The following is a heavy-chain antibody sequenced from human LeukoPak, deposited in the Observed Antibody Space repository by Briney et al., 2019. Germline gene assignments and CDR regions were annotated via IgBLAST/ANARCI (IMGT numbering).Heavy chain of an antibody. CDR2: IYTSGST. D-gene: IGHD6-19*01. V-gene: IGHV4-4*07. Sequence: PSETLSLTCTVSGGSISSYYWTWIRQPAGKGLEWIGRIYTSGSTDYNPSLKSRVTMSIDTSKNQFSLKLSSVTSADTAVYYCARSSHVAVAGTMDYWGQGTLVTVSS. CDR1: GGSISSYY. CDR3: ARSSHVAVAGTMDY. J-gene: IGHJ4*02.